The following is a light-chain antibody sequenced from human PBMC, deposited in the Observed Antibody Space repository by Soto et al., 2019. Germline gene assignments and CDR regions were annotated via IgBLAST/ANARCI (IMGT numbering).Light chain of an antibody. J-gene: IGKJ1*01. CDR3: QQRSDWPWT. CDR2: GTS. CDR1: QSVSSSF. V-gene: IGKV3D-20*02. Sequence: IVLTQSPGTLSLSPGERATLSCRASQSVSSSFLAWYQQKPGQAPRLLIYGTSSRATGIPDRFSGSGSGTDFTLSSSRLEPEDFAVYYCQQRSDWPWTFGQGTKVDIK.